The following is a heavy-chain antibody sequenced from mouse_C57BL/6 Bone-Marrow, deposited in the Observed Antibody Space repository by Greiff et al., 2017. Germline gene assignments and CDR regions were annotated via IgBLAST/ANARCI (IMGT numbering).Heavy chain of an antibody. J-gene: IGHJ4*01. D-gene: IGHD1-1*01. CDR1: GFTFSSYT. CDR3: ARQNYDGSSGYYYAMDY. V-gene: IGHV5-9*01. Sequence: EVQRVESGGGLVKPGGSLKLSCAASGFTFSSYTMSWVRQTPEKRLEWVATISGGGGNTYYPDSVKGRFTITKVNATNTLYLQMSSLRSEDTALYYCARQNYDGSSGYYYAMDYWGQGTSVTVSS. CDR2: ISGGGGNT.